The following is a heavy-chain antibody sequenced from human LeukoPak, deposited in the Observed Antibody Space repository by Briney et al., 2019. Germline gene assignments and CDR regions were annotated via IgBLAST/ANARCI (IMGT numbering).Heavy chain of an antibody. J-gene: IGHJ4*02. CDR3: ARAKTIFGVVTTFDY. V-gene: IGHV4-4*09. Sequence: PSETLSLTCTVSGGSISSYYWSWIRQPPGKGLEWIGYIYTSGSINYNPSLKSRVTISVDTSKNQFSLKLSSVTAADTAVYYCARAKTIFGVVTTFDYWGQGTLVTVSS. D-gene: IGHD3-3*01. CDR1: GGSISSYY. CDR2: IYTSGSI.